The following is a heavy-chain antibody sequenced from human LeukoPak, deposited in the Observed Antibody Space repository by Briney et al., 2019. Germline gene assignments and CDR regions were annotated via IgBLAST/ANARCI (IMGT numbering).Heavy chain of an antibody. V-gene: IGHV4-31*03. J-gene: IGHJ4*02. CDR1: GGSISSGGYY. D-gene: IGHD3-10*01. CDR3: ARGRGVRGVNFDY. Sequence: SETLSLTCTVSGGSISSGGYYWSWIRQHPGKGLEWIGYIYYSGSTYYNPSLKGRVTISVDTSKNQFSLKLSSVTAADTAVYYCARGRGVRGVNFDYWGQGTLVTVSS. CDR2: IYYSGST.